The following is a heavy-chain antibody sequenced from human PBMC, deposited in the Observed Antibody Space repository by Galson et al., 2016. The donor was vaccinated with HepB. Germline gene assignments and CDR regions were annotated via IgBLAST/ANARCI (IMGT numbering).Heavy chain of an antibody. CDR1: GSTFMRYE. Sequence: SVKVSCKASGSTFMRYEIHWVRQAPGQGLGWMGIINPSDGSTDYAQKFQGRLTMTRDTSTSTVYMELSSLRSDDTAVYYCVSSLDQLLFDYWGQGTLVTVSS. CDR2: INPSDGST. J-gene: IGHJ4*02. V-gene: IGHV1-46*01. D-gene: IGHD1-1*01. CDR3: VSSLDQLLFDY.